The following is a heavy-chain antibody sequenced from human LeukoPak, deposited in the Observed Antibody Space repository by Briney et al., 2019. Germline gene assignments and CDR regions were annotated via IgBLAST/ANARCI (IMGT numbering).Heavy chain of an antibody. Sequence: RWASVKVSCKASGYTFTSYGISCVRQAPGQGLEWMGWISAYNGNTNYAQKLQGRVTMTTDTSTSTAYMELRSLRSDDTAVYYCARSRTIGYNWLDPWGQGTLVTVSS. CDR2: ISAYNGNT. CDR3: ARSRTIGYNWLDP. D-gene: IGHD4/OR15-4a*01. CDR1: GYTFTSYG. V-gene: IGHV1-18*01. J-gene: IGHJ5*02.